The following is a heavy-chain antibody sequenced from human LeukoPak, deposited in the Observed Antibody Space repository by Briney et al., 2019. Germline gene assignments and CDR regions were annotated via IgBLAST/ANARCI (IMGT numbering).Heavy chain of an antibody. D-gene: IGHD4-11*01. V-gene: IGHV3-53*01. J-gene: IGHJ4*02. CDR3: ARGDNNYGPYYFDY. Sequence: PGGSLRLSCAASGFTVSSNYMSWVRQAPGKGLEWVSVIYSGGSTYYADSVKGRFTISRDNSKNTLYLQMNSLRAEDTAVYYCARGDNNYGPYYFDYWGQGTLVTVSS. CDR1: GFTVSSNY. CDR2: IYSGGST.